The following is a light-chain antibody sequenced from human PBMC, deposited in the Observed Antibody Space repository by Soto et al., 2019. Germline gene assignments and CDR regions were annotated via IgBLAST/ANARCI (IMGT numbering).Light chain of an antibody. CDR1: SSNIGNNF. CDR3: GSWDSSLTYV. Sequence: QSVLTQPPSVSAAPGQKVTISCSGSSSNIGNNFVTWYQQLPGTAPKLLIYDNNKRPSGIPDRFSGSQSGTSATLGITGLQTGAEAVYYCGSWDSSLTYVFGTGTKLTVL. J-gene: IGLJ1*01. CDR2: DNN. V-gene: IGLV1-51*01.